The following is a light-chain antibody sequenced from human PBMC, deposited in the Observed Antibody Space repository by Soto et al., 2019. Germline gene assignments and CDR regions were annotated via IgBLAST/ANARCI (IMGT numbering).Light chain of an antibody. Sequence: QSALTQPASVSGSPGQSITISCTGTSSDVGGYNYVSWYQQQSGKAPKLMIHEVSNRPSGVSNRFSCSKSGNTASLTISGLQAEDEAYYYCSSYSSSRTYVFGIGTKLTVL. CDR2: EVS. CDR1: SSDVGGYNY. V-gene: IGLV2-14*01. J-gene: IGLJ6*01. CDR3: SSYSSSRTYV.